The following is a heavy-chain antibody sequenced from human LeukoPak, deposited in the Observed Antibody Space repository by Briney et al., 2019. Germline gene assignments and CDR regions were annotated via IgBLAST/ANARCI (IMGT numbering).Heavy chain of an antibody. Sequence: PSETLSLTCTVSGGSISGFFWSWIRQPPGKELEWIGYIYYTGNTNYNPSLKSRVSISVDTSKNQFSLKLSSVTAADTAVYYCARHQFTALAVWGQGTLVTVSS. V-gene: IGHV4-59*08. J-gene: IGHJ4*02. CDR1: GGSISGFF. CDR3: ARHQFTALAV. CDR2: IYYTGNT.